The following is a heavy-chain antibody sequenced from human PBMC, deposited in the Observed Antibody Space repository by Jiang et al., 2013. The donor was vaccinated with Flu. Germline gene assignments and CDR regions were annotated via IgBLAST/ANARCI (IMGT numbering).Heavy chain of an antibody. CDR3: ARGPDTAMDTD. Sequence: LLKPSETLSLTCAVYGGSFSGYYWSWIRQPPGKGLEWIGEINHSGSTNYNPSLKSRVTISVDTSKNQFSLKLSSVTAADTAVYYCARGPDTAMDTDWGQGTLV. CDR1: GGSFSGYY. CDR2: INHSGST. V-gene: IGHV4-34*01. J-gene: IGHJ4*02. D-gene: IGHD5-18*01.